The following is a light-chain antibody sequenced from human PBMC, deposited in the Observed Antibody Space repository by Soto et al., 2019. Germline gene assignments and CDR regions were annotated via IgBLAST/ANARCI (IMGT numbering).Light chain of an antibody. CDR3: QQYKNWPPPT. V-gene: IGKV3-15*01. J-gene: IGKJ4*01. CDR2: GAS. CDR1: QSVSSN. Sequence: EIVMTQSPATLSVSPGETATLSCRASQSVSSNLAWYQQKPGQAPSLLIYGASTRATDIPPRFSGSGSGTEFTLTITSLQSEDFAVYYCQQYKNWPPPTFGGGTRWIS.